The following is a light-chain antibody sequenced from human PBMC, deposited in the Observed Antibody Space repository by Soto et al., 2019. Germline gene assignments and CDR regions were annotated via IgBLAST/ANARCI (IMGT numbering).Light chain of an antibody. J-gene: IGKJ1*01. CDR3: QQYNNWPPWT. CDR2: GAS. Sequence: EIVLTQSPGTLSLSPCDRATLSCRSSQSVSSSYLAWYQQKPGQAPRLLIYGASTRATGIPARFSGSGSGTEFTLTISSLQSEDFAVYYCQQYNNWPPWTFGQGTKVDIK. CDR1: QSVSSSY. V-gene: IGKV3-15*01.